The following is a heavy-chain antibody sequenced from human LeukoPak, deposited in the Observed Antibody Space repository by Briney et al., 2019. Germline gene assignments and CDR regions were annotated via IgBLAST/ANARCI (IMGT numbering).Heavy chain of an antibody. CDR2: ISAYNGNT. D-gene: IGHD5-18*01. J-gene: IGHJ6*03. CDR1: GYTFTSYG. Sequence: ASVKVSCKASGYTFTSYGISWVRQAPGQGLEWMGWISAYNGNTNYAQKLQGRVTMTTDTSTSTAYMELRSLRSDDTAVYYCARGPGIQLWRFGYYYMDVWGKGTTVTVSS. V-gene: IGHV1-18*01. CDR3: ARGPGIQLWRFGYYYMDV.